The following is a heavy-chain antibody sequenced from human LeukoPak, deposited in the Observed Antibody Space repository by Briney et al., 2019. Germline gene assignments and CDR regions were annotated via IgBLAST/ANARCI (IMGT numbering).Heavy chain of an antibody. D-gene: IGHD3-22*01. V-gene: IGHV4-4*09. CDR1: GGSISSYY. CDR3: ARAGEWLFLFDY. CDR2: IYTSGST. J-gene: IGHJ4*02. Sequence: SETLSLTCTVSGGSISSYYWSWIRQPPGKGLEWIGYIYTSGSTNYNPSLKSRVTISVDTSKNQFSLKLSSVTAADTAVYYCARAGEWLFLFDYWGQGTLVTVSS.